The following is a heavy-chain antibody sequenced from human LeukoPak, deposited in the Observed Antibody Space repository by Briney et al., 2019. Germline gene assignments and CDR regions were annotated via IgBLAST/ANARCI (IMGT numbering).Heavy chain of an antibody. V-gene: IGHV1-46*01. D-gene: IGHD2-15*01. J-gene: IGHJ4*02. CDR3: ARLLGYCSGGSCSYYFDY. Sequence: ASVKVSCKASGYTFTSYYMHWVRQAPGQELEWMGVINPSGGSTSYVQKFQGRVTMTRDTSTSTVYMELSSLRSEDTAVYYCARLLGYCSGGSCSYYFDYWGQGTLVTVSS. CDR1: GYTFTSYY. CDR2: INPSGGST.